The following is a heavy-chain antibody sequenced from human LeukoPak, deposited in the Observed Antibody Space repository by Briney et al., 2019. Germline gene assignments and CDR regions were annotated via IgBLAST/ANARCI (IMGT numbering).Heavy chain of an antibody. J-gene: IGHJ3*01. CDR3: ARAFRPASDPHDFYDF. CDR1: GFTFTNHP. Sequence: GGSLRLSCAASGFTFTNHPMHWVRQASGKRLEYVSAISPSGDRTWYTDSVKGRFTISRDNSKNTMYLQMGSLRPEDMDVYYCARAFRPASDPHDFYDFWGRGTTVTVSS. V-gene: IGHV3-64*02. D-gene: IGHD3/OR15-3a*01. CDR2: ISPSGDRT.